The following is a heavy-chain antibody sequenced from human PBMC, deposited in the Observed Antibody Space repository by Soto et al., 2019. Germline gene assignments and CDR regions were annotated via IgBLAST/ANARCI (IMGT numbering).Heavy chain of an antibody. Sequence: DVQLVESGGVVVQPGGSLRLSCAASGFTFDDYTMHWVRQAPGKGLEWVSLISWDGGSTYYADSVKGRFTISRDNSKNSLYLQMNSLRTEDTALYYCATYCTNGVCSDYWGQGTLVTVSS. D-gene: IGHD2-8*01. V-gene: IGHV3-43*01. CDR2: ISWDGGST. CDR1: GFTFDDYT. CDR3: ATYCTNGVCSDY. J-gene: IGHJ4*02.